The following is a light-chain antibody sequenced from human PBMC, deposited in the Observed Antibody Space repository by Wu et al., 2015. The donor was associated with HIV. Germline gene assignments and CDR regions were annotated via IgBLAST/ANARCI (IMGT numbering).Light chain of an antibody. J-gene: IGKJ1*01. V-gene: IGKV1-13*02. CDR1: QGIADG. CDR2: DAS. CDR3: HQYNSWPQT. Sequence: IQLTQSPSSLSASVGDRVTITCRASQGIADGLAWYQQRPGKAPKLLIYDASSLQGGVPSRFSGSGSGTDFTLTISSMQSEDFAVYYCHQYNSWPQTFGQGTKVEI.